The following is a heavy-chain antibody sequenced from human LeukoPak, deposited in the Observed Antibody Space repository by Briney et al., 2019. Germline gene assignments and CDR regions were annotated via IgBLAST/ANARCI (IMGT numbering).Heavy chain of an antibody. CDR3: ARAVGTSDYSDY. Sequence: GGSLRLSCAASGFTFTTYAMHWVRQAPGKGLEYISAISDNGGSTSYAKSVKGRFTISRDNSKNTLYLQMGSLRPEDMAVYYCARAVGTSDYSDYWGQGTLVTVSS. D-gene: IGHD3-22*01. V-gene: IGHV3-64*01. CDR1: GFTFTTYA. CDR2: ISDNGGST. J-gene: IGHJ4*02.